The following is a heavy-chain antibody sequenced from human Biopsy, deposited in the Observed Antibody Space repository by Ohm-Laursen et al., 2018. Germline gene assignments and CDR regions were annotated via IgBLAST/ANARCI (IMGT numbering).Heavy chain of an antibody. J-gene: IGHJ3*01. D-gene: IGHD3-22*01. V-gene: IGHV4-34*01. CDR3: ASVVLGPTNDAFDL. CDR2: INHSGRT. Sequence: SETLSLTCAVYGESFNGYYWSWIRQTPGKGLEWIGEINHSGRTNYNPSLKSRVTISVDTSKNQFSLKVRSVTAVDTAMYYCASVVLGPTNDAFDLWGQGTMVVVSS. CDR1: GESFNGYY.